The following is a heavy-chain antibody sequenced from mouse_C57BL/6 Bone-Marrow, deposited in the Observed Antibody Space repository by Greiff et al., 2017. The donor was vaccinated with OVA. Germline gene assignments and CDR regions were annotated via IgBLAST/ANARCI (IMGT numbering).Heavy chain of an antibody. CDR1: GYTFTSYW. CDR3: ARAIPPFAY. Sequence: QVQLQQPGAELVRPGSSVKLSCKASGYTFTSYWMDWVKQRPGQGLEWIGNIYPSDSETHYNQKFKDKATLTVDKSSSTAYMQLSSLTSEDSAVYSCARAIPPFAYWGQGTLVTVSA. J-gene: IGHJ3*01. V-gene: IGHV1-61*01. D-gene: IGHD5-1-1*01. CDR2: IYPSDSET.